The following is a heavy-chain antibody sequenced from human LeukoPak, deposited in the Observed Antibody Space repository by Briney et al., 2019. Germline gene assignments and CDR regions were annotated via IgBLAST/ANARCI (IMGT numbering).Heavy chain of an antibody. J-gene: IGHJ5*02. CDR2: IYYRGST. CDR1: GGSISSSSYY. CDR3: ARQGDNFSGWFDP. V-gene: IGHV4-39*01. Sequence: SETLSLTCTVSGGSISSSSYYWGWIRQPPGKGLEWIGSIYYRGSTDYNPSLKSRVTIFVDTSKNQFSLKLRSVTAADTAVYYCARQGDNFSGWFDPWGQGTLVTVSS. D-gene: IGHD3-10*01.